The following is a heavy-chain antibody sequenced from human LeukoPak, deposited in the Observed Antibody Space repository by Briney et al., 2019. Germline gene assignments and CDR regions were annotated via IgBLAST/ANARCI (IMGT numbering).Heavy chain of an antibody. V-gene: IGHV1-69*05. CDR2: IIPIFGTA. J-gene: IGHJ4*02. CDR3: ARARGPGYSSSWYDDY. CDR1: GGTFSSYA. D-gene: IGHD6-13*01. Sequence: ASVKVSCKASGGTFSSYAISWVRQAPGQGLEWMGGIIPIFGTANYAQKFQGRVTITTDESTSTAYMELSSLRSEDTAVYYCARARGPGYSSSWYDDYWGQGTLVTVSS.